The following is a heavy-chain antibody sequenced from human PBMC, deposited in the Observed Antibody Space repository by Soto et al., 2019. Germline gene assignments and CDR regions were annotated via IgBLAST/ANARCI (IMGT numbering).Heavy chain of an antibody. V-gene: IGHV1-46*01. CDR2: INPSGGST. Sequence: ASVKVSCKASGYTFTSYYMHWVRQAPGQGLEWMGIINPSGGSTSYAQKFQGRVTMTRDTSTSTVYMELSSLRSEDTAVYYCARDPFGAGGGHREANSTYGMDVWGQGTTVTVSS. CDR3: ARDPFGAGGGHREANSTYGMDV. CDR1: GYTFTSYY. J-gene: IGHJ6*02. D-gene: IGHD3-10*01.